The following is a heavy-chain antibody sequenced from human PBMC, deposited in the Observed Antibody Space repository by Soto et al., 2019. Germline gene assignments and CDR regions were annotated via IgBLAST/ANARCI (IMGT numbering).Heavy chain of an antibody. CDR1: GFTFTRYS. V-gene: IGHV3-21*06. CDR3: ARESEDLTSNFDY. CDR2: ISSTTNYI. J-gene: IGHJ4*02. Sequence: GSLRLSCASSGFTFTRYSMNWVRQAPGKGLEWVSSISSTTNYIYYGDSMKGRFTISRDNAKNSLYLEMNSLRAEDTAVYYCARESEDLTSNFDYWGQGTLVTVYS.